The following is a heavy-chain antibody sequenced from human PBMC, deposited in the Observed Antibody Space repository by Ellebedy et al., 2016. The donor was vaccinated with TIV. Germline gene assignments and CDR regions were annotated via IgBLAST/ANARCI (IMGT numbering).Heavy chain of an antibody. Sequence: PGGSLRLSCAASGFTFSSYGMHWVRQAPGKGLEWVAVIWYDGSNKYYADSVKGRFTISRDNSKNTLYLQMNSLRAEDTAVYYCARLLPLSYYYDSSGYSFDIWGQGTMVTVSS. D-gene: IGHD3-22*01. CDR2: IWYDGSNK. CDR1: GFTFSSYG. J-gene: IGHJ3*02. V-gene: IGHV3-33*01. CDR3: ARLLPLSYYYDSSGYSFDI.